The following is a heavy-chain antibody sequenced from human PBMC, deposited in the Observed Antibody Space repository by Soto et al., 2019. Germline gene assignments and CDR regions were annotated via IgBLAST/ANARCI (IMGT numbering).Heavy chain of an antibody. D-gene: IGHD3-22*01. J-gene: IGHJ4*02. Sequence: SVKVSCKASGYTFTSYDINWVRQAPGQGLEWMGRIIPILGIANYAQKFQGRVTITADKSTSTAYMELSSLRSEDTAVYYCARAYYYDSSGYLGPFDYWGQGTLVTVSS. CDR1: GYTFTSYD. CDR2: IIPILGIA. CDR3: ARAYYYDSSGYLGPFDY. V-gene: IGHV1-69*04.